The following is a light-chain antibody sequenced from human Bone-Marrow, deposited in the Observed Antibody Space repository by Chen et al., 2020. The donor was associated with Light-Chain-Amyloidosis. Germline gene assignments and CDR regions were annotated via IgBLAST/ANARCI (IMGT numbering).Light chain of an antibody. CDR2: DNN. CDR1: NSNIGNNY. V-gene: IGLV1-51*01. Sequence: QPVLTQPPSVSAAPAQKVPISCSGSNSNIGNNYVSWYQQFPGAAPKLLIYDNNKRPSGIPDRFSGSRSGTSATLGITGLQTGDEAEYYCGTWDNSLSAGVFGGGTKLTVL. CDR3: GTWDNSLSAGV. J-gene: IGLJ3*02.